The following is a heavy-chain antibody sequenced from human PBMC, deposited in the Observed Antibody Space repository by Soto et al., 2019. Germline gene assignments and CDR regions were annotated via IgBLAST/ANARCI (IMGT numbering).Heavy chain of an antibody. D-gene: IGHD2-2*01. Sequence: EVQLVESGGDLVQPGGSLRLSCVASGFTFNDYGMTWFRQAPGKGLEWVSYLSGDSFSMYYADSVKGRFTISRDNAKNSLFLQMNSLRAEDTAVYYCARDCSTTSCYVDYWGQGTLVTVSS. J-gene: IGHJ4*02. V-gene: IGHV3-48*01. CDR3: ARDCSTTSCYVDY. CDR1: GFTFNDYG. CDR2: LSGDSFSM.